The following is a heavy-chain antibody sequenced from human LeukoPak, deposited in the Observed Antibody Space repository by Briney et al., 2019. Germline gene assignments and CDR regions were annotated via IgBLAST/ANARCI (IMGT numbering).Heavy chain of an antibody. J-gene: IGHJ4*02. CDR2: ISSSGSTI. CDR3: ARAPLGYCSSTSCCFDY. D-gene: IGHD2-2*01. CDR1: GFTFSSYE. Sequence: PGGSLRLSSAASGFTFSSYEMNWVRQAPGKGLEWVLYISSSGSTIYYADSVKGRFTISRDNAKNSLYLQMNSLRAEDTAVYYCARAPLGYCSSTSCCFDYWGRGTLVTVSS. V-gene: IGHV3-48*03.